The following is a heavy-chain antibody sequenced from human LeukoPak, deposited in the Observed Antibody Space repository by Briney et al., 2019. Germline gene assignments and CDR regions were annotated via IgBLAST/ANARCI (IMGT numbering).Heavy chain of an antibody. CDR2: INHTVIT. D-gene: IGHD6-13*01. V-gene: IGHV4-34*01. J-gene: IGHJ2*01. Sequence: SETLSLTCAVYGGSFNSFYWSWIRQPPGKGPEWIGEINHTVITNYNPSLKSRVTLSVDTSKNQFSLKLSSVTAADTAVYYCARVYYSSSYDYWYFDLWGRGTLVTVSS. CDR3: ARVYYSSSYDYWYFDL. CDR1: GGSFNSFY.